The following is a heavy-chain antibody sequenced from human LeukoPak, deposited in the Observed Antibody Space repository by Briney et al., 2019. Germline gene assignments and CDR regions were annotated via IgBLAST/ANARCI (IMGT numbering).Heavy chain of an antibody. CDR2: ISYDGSNK. D-gene: IGHD2-21*02. Sequence: GGSLRLSCGPSGFTFSSYAMHWVRQAPGKGLEWVAVISYDGSNKYYADSVKGRFTISRDNSKNTLYLQMNSLRVEDTAVYSCAILVDCGGDCYSSFDAFDIWGQGTMVTVSS. J-gene: IGHJ3*02. CDR1: GFTFSSYA. V-gene: IGHV3-30-3*01. CDR3: AILVDCGGDCYSSFDAFDI.